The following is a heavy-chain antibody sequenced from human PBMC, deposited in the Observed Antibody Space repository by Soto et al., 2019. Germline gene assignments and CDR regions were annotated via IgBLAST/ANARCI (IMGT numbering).Heavy chain of an antibody. J-gene: IGHJ3*02. CDR3: ARQTPMSLWVGELSAFDI. Sequence: SDTLSLTCTVSGNSLNSGSYYGSGLRPPPGKRLEWIGYIYYSGSANYNPSLKSRVTISVDTSKNQFSLKPSSVTASDTAVYFCARQTPMSLWVGELSAFDIWGQGTMVTVSS. CDR1: GNSLNSGSYY. V-gene: IGHV4-61*01. D-gene: IGHD3-10*01. CDR2: IYYSGSA.